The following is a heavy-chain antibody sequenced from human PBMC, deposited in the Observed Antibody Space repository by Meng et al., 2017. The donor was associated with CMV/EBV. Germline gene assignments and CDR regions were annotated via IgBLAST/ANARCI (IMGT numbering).Heavy chain of an antibody. CDR3: ARAWSRAIFGVASASFDY. J-gene: IGHJ4*02. V-gene: IGHV4-34*01. CDR1: GGSFSGYD. D-gene: IGHD3-3*01. CDR2: IYYSGST. Sequence: SETLSLTCAVYGGSFSGYDWTWIRQSPGKGPEWIGSIYYSGSTYYNPSLKSRVTISVDTSKNQFSLKLSSVTAADTAVYYCARAWSRAIFGVASASFDYWGQGTLVTVSS.